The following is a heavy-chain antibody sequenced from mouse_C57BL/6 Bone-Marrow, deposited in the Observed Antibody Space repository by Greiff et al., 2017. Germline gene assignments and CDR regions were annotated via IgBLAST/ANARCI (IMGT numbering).Heavy chain of an antibody. V-gene: IGHV1-64*01. CDR3: ARNYYGSSLYYFDY. J-gene: IGHJ2*01. D-gene: IGHD1-1*01. Sequence: QVQLQQSGAELVKPGASVTLSCKASGYTFTSYWMHWAKQRPGQGLAWIGMILPNSGSTNHNEMFKSKATLTVDKASSTAYMQLSSLTSEDSAVYYCARNYYGSSLYYFDYWGEGTTLTVSS. CDR1: GYTFTSYW. CDR2: ILPNSGST.